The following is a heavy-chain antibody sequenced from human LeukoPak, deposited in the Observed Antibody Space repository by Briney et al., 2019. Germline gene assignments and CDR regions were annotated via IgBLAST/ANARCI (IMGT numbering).Heavy chain of an antibody. D-gene: IGHD1-26*01. J-gene: IGHJ6*02. Sequence: ASVKVSCKASGGTCSSYTISWVRQAPGRGLEWMGRIIPILGIANYAQKFQGRVTITADKSTSTAYMELSSLRSEDTAVYYCARAVGATNYYYYGMDVWGQGTTVTVSS. CDR1: GGTCSSYT. V-gene: IGHV1-69*02. CDR2: IIPILGIA. CDR3: ARAVGATNYYYYGMDV.